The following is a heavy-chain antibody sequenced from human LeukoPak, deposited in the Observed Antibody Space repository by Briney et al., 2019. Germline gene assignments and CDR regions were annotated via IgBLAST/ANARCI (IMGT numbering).Heavy chain of an antibody. J-gene: IGHJ6*02. D-gene: IGHD3-9*01. CDR2: ISYDGSNK. Sequence: PGGSLRLSCAASGFTFSSYAMHWVRQAPGEGLEWVAVISYDGSNKYYADSVKGRFTISRDNSKNTLYPQMNSLRAEDTAVYYCAREPYYDILTYYYYYYGMDVWGQGTTVTVSS. CDR3: AREPYYDILTYYYYYYGMDV. CDR1: GFTFSSYA. V-gene: IGHV3-30*04.